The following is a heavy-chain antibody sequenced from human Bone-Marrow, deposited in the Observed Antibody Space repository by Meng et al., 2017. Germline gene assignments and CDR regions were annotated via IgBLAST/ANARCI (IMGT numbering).Heavy chain of an antibody. CDR1: GGSFSEYY. D-gene: IGHD4-11*01. V-gene: IGHV4-34*01. CDR2: INHSGTT. CDR3: ARGPTTMAHDFDY. J-gene: IGHJ4*02. Sequence: GECLLKPPETLSLLCVVAGGSFSEYYGSWILQPPGKGLEWIGEINHSGTTNYNPSLEGRATISVDTSQNNLSLRLSSVTAADSAVYYCARGPTTMAHDFDYWGQGTLVTVSS.